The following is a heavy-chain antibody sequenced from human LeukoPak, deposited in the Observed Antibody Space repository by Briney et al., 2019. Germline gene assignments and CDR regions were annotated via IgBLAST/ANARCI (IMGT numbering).Heavy chain of an antibody. V-gene: IGHV4-39*07. Sequence: PSETLSLTCTVSGSSISSSSYYWGWIRQPPGKGLEWIGSIYYSGNTYYNPSLKSRVTMSVDTSKNQLSLKLSSVTAADTAVYYCARLVATGGNNWFDPWGQGTLVTVSS. D-gene: IGHD1-14*01. CDR1: GSSISSSSYY. J-gene: IGHJ5*02. CDR2: IYYSGNT. CDR3: ARLVATGGNNWFDP.